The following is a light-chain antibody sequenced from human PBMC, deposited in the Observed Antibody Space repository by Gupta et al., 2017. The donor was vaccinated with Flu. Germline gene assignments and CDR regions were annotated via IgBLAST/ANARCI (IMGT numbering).Light chain of an antibody. CDR2: DAS. CDR3: LQNNNCPLS. CDR1: QSVSTK. Sequence: EILMTQSPVTLSVSPGERATLSCRASQSVSTKLAWYQQKPGQAPRLLIFDASTRATSIPDRFSGSGSGTEFTLTISSLQSEDFAVYYCLQNNNCPLSFGGGTKVEIK. V-gene: IGKV3-15*01. J-gene: IGKJ4*01.